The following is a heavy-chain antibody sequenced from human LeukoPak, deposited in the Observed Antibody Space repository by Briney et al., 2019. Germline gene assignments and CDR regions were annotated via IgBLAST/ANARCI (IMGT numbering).Heavy chain of an antibody. D-gene: IGHD3-10*01. CDR1: GFTFSSYA. V-gene: IGHV3-23*01. J-gene: IGHJ6*02. CDR3: AKDRRYYYGSGSLPDV. Sequence: GGSLRLSCAASGFTFSSYAMSWVRQAPGKGLEWVSAISGSGGSTYYADSVKGRFTISRDNSKNTLYLQMNSLRAEDTAVYYCAKDRRYYYGSGSLPDVWGQGTTVTVSS. CDR2: ISGSGGST.